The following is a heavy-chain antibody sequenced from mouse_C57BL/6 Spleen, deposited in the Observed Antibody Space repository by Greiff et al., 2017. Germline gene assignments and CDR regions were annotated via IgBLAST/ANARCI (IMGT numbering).Heavy chain of an antibody. CDR2: IDPSDSYT. Sequence: QVQLQQPGAELVKPGASVKLSCKASGYTFTSYWMQWVKQRPGQGLEWIGEIDPSDSYTNYNQKFKGKATLTVDTSSSTAYMQLSSLTSEDSEVYYCARGLYDGHYFDYWGQGTTLTVSS. D-gene: IGHD2-3*01. J-gene: IGHJ2*01. V-gene: IGHV1-50*01. CDR1: GYTFTSYW. CDR3: ARGLYDGHYFDY.